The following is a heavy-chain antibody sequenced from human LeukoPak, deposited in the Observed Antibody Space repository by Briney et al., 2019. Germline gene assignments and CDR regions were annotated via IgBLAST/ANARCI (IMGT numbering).Heavy chain of an antibody. D-gene: IGHD4-23*01. CDR1: GFNFNHFA. CDR3: SRIKYGGNSGYHFDY. CDR2: IGDSGSGG. J-gene: IGHJ4*02. V-gene: IGHV3-23*01. Sequence: PGGSLRLSCSASGFNFNHFAMSWIRQAPGKRLECVSTIGDSGSGGFYADSVRGRFTISRDNSKTIVYLQMHSLRIDDSAVYYCSRIKYGGNSGYHFDYWGQGTLVTVSS.